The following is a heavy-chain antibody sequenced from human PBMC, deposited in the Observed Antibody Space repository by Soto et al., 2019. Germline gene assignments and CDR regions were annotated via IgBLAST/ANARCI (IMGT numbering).Heavy chain of an antibody. CDR3: ARHLGSGRCSSSSCPSYYYYMDV. D-gene: IGHD2-2*01. CDR1: GGSISGYY. CDR2: IYDSGST. J-gene: IGHJ6*03. Sequence: SETLSLTCTVSGGSISGYYWSWIRQPPGKGLQWIGYIYDSGSTNYNPSLRSRVTMSVDTSKNQFSLKVNSVTAADTAVYYCARHLGSGRCSSSSCPSYYYYMDVWGKGTTVTVSS. V-gene: IGHV4-59*08.